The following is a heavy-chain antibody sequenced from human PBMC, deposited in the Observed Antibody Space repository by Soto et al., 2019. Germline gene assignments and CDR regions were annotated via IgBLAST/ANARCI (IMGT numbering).Heavy chain of an antibody. CDR1: GGSVSSGSYY. CDR3: ARGSYYDFWSGYHFGHGMDV. Sequence: SETLSLTCTVSGGSVSSGSYYWSWIRQPPGKGLEWIGYIYYSGSTNYNPSLKSRVTISVDTSKNQFSLKLSSVTAADTAVYYCARGSYYDFWSGYHFGHGMDVWGQGTTVTVSS. V-gene: IGHV4-61*01. CDR2: IYYSGST. D-gene: IGHD3-3*01. J-gene: IGHJ6*02.